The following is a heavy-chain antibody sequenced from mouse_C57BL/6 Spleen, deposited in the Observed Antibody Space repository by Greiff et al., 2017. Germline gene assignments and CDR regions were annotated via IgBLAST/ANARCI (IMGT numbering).Heavy chain of an antibody. CDR1: GYSITSGYY. CDR3: AREDSSGSAY. J-gene: IGHJ3*01. V-gene: IGHV3-6*01. Sequence: VQLQQSGPGLVKPSQSLSLTCSVTGYSITSGYYWNWIRQFPGNKLEWMGYISYDGSNNYNPSLKNRISITRDTSKNQFFLKLNSVTTEDTATYYCAREDSSGSAYWGQGTLVTVSA. D-gene: IGHD3-2*02. CDR2: ISYDGSN.